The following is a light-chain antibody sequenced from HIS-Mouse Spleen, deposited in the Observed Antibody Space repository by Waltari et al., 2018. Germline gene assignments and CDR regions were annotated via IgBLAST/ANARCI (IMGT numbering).Light chain of an antibody. J-gene: IGLJ3*02. Sequence: QSALTQPASVSGSPGQSITISCTGTSSDVGSYNLVSWYQKHPGKAPKLMIYEGSKRPSGVSNRFSGSKSGNTASLTISGLQAEDEADYYCCSYAGSSTWVFGGGTKLTVL. V-gene: IGLV2-23*01. CDR1: SSDVGSYNL. CDR2: EGS. CDR3: CSYAGSSTWV.